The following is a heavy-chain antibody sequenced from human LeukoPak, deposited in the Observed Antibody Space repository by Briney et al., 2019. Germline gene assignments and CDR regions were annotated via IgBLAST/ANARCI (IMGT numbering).Heavy chain of an antibody. D-gene: IGHD4-23*01. CDR3: ARDRGYGGKFAQY. V-gene: IGHV3-23*01. Sequence: PGGSLRLSCAAFGFTFSSYAMSWVRQAPGKGLEWVSAISGSGGSTYYADSVKGRFTISRDNSKNTLYLQMNSLRAEDTAVYYCARDRGYGGKFAQYWGQGTLVTVSS. CDR2: ISGSGGST. CDR1: GFTFSSYA. J-gene: IGHJ4*02.